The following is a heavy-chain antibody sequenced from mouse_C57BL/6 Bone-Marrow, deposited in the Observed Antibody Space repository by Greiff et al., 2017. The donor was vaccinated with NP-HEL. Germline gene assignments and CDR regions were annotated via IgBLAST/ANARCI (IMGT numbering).Heavy chain of an antibody. Sequence: EVKVVESGGGLVKPGGSLKLSCAASGFTFSDYGMHWVRQAPEKGLEWVAYISSGSSTIYYADTVKGRFTISRDNAKNTLFLQMTSLRSEDTAMYYCARKLGTTVVAGDWFAYWGQGTLVTVSA. CDR2: ISSGSSTI. D-gene: IGHD1-1*01. CDR3: ARKLGTTVVAGDWFAY. J-gene: IGHJ3*01. V-gene: IGHV5-17*01. CDR1: GFTFSDYG.